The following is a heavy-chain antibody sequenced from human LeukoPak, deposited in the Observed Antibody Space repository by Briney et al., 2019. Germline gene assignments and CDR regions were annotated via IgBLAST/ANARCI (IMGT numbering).Heavy chain of an antibody. CDR3: ARDPGYDAFDI. J-gene: IGHJ3*02. V-gene: IGHV3-7*01. D-gene: IGHD6-13*01. Sequence: GGSLRFSCAASEFTFSTYWMSWVRQAPGKGLEWVANIKPDGSEKYYVDSVKGRFTISRDNAKDSLSLQMNSLRAEDTAVYYCARDPGYDAFDIWGQGTMVTVSS. CDR2: IKPDGSEK. CDR1: EFTFSTYW.